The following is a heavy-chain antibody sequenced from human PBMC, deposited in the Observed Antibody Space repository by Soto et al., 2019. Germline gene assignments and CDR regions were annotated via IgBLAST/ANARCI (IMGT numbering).Heavy chain of an antibody. Sequence: QVQLVESGGGVVQPGTSLRLSCAASGFSFSSYDRHWVRQAPGKGLGWVAVIWYDGSNKYYADSVKGRFIISRDNSKNTLYLPMNSLRADDTAVYYCARGYSSSRDLGYWGQGTLVTVSS. V-gene: IGHV3-33*01. CDR1: GFSFSSYD. D-gene: IGHD6-13*01. J-gene: IGHJ4*02. CDR3: ARGYSSSRDLGY. CDR2: IWYDGSNK.